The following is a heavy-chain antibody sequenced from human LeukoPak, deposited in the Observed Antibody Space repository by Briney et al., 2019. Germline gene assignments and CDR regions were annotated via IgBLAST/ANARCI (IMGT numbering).Heavy chain of an antibody. CDR3: ARVDMLTGYYFFDY. J-gene: IGHJ4*02. Sequence: GGSLRLSCAASGFTFSNYWMHWVRQAPGKGLVWVSRINSDGINTSYADSVKGRFTISRDNAKNTLNLQMNSLRAEDTAVYYCARVDMLTGYYFFDYWGQGTLVTVSS. CDR1: GFTFSNYW. V-gene: IGHV3-74*01. D-gene: IGHD3-9*01. CDR2: INSDGINT.